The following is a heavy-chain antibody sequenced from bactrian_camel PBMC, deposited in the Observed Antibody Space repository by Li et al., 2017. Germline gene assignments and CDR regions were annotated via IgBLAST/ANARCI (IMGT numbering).Heavy chain of an antibody. CDR2: ISSGATP. Sequence: ESGGGPVQAGGSLRLSCAASGFTFSSRAVTWVRQAPGKEREWVASISSGATPTLTDSVKGRFTIYRIYSKNTVYLEMNSLKTEDTAVYYCTACGTAVGQGTQVTVS. CDR1: GFTFSSRA. J-gene: IGHJ4*01. V-gene: IGHV3S53*01.